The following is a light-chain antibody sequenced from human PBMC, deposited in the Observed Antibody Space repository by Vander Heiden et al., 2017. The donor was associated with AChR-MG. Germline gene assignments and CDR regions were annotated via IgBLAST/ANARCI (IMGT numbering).Light chain of an antibody. CDR2: EST. CDR3: CSYAGTSTWV. Sequence: QSALTQPASLSGPPGQSITISCTVSSSDVANYNLVSWYQQHPDKAPKLMIYESTKRPSGVSSRFSGSKSSNAASLTISGLQAEDEADYYCCSYAGTSTWVFGGGTKLTVL. V-gene: IGLV2-23*01. CDR1: SSDVANYNL. J-gene: IGLJ3*02.